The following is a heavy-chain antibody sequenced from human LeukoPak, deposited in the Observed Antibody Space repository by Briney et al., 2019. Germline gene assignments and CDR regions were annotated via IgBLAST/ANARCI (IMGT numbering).Heavy chain of an antibody. Sequence: GGSLRLSCAASGFTFTTYTMHWLRQAPGKGLEWVSSISSRSSHIDYTDSVKGRFIISRDNAKNSLYLKMNSLRAEDTAVYYCAREGNSWYDYWGQGTLVTVSS. CDR2: ISSRSSHI. D-gene: IGHD6-13*01. J-gene: IGHJ4*02. CDR3: AREGNSWYDY. CDR1: GFTFTTYT. V-gene: IGHV3-21*01.